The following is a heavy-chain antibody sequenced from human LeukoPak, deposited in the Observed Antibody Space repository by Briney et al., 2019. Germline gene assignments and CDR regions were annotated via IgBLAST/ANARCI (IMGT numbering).Heavy chain of an antibody. CDR3: ASGESRNYYYFDY. CDR1: ADSINTYY. J-gene: IGHJ4*01. Sequence: SETLSLTCAVSADSINTYYWSWIRRPPGKGLEWIGYTYYSGSTNYNPSLKSRVTISVDTSKNQFSLKLTSVTAADTAVYFCASGESRNYYYFDYWGHGILVTVSS. CDR2: TYYSGST. V-gene: IGHV4-59*01. D-gene: IGHD3-10*01.